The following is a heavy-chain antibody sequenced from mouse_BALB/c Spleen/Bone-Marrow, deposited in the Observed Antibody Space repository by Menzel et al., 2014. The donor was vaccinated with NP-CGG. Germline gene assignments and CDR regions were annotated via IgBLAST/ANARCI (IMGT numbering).Heavy chain of an antibody. CDR2: ISSGSSTI. CDR1: GFTFSSFG. V-gene: IGHV5-17*02. CDR3: TRKGALITHFYAMDY. D-gene: IGHD2-4*01. J-gene: IGHJ4*01. Sequence: EVMLVESGGGLVQPGGSRKLSCAASGFTFSSFGMHWVRQAPEKGLEWVAYISSGSSTIYYADTVKGRFTISRDNPKNTLFLQITSLRFEDTAMYYCTRKGALITHFYAMDYWGQGTSVTVSS.